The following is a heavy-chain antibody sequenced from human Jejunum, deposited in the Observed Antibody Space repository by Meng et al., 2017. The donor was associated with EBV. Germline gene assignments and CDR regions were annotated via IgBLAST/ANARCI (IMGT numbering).Heavy chain of an antibody. V-gene: IGHV4-4*02. CDR1: GGSISSNNW. CDR2: IYHGGNT. Sequence: VQLQESGPGLVKASETLSLPCVVSGGSISSNNWWSWVRQPPGKGLEWIGEIYHGGNTNYSPSLESRVTISVDKSKNDFSLKLTSVTAADTAVYYCSHYIWGSPPDGVYWGQGIPVTVSS. J-gene: IGHJ4*02. D-gene: IGHD3-16*01. CDR3: SHYIWGSPPDGVY.